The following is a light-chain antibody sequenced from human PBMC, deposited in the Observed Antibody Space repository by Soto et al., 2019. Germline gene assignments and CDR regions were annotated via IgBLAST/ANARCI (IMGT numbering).Light chain of an antibody. CDR3: QHYGRTPYT. CDR1: QSVGTSY. CDR2: GAS. J-gene: IGKJ2*01. V-gene: IGKV3-20*01. Sequence: DIWVTQSPGILSLSPGVRATLSSMALQSVGTSYSAWYQKKPDQARRPLSYGASIRATGTPDRFSGSGSGTDFTLTITTLETEDFAVSCCQHYGRTPYTFGQGTKLEIK.